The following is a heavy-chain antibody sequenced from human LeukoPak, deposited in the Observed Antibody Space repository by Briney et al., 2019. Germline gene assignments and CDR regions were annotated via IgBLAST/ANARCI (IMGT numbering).Heavy chain of an antibody. CDR1: GYTFTSYD. V-gene: IGHV1-2*04. J-gene: IGHJ3*02. CDR3: ARDSGIVGAHAAFDI. Sequence: ASVKVSCKASGYTFTSYDINWVRQAPGQGLEWMGWINPNSGGTNYAQKFQGWVTMTRDTSISTAYMELSRLRSDDTAVYYCARDSGIVGAHAAFDIWGQGTMVTVSS. D-gene: IGHD1-26*01. CDR2: INPNSGGT.